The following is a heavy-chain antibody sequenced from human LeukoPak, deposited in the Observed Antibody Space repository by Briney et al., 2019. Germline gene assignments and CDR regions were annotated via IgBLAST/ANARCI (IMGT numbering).Heavy chain of an antibody. CDR3: ARPHYGESGRFDP. J-gene: IGHJ5*02. D-gene: IGHD4-17*01. CDR2: IHPGDSDT. Sequence: GASLKISCKGSGSSFTSYWIGWVRQMPGKGLEWMGIIHPGDSDTRYSPSFQGQVTISADKSISTAYLQWSSLKASDTAMYYCARPHYGESGRFDPWGQGTLVTVSS. CDR1: GSSFTSYW. V-gene: IGHV5-51*01.